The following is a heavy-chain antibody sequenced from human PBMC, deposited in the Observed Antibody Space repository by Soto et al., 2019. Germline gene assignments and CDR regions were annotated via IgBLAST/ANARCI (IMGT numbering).Heavy chain of an antibody. Sequence: PGGSLRLSCAASGFTFSSYGMHWVRQAPGKGLEWVAVISYDGSNKYYADSVKGRFTISRDNSKNTLYLQMNSLRAEDTAVYYCAKAPLRYCSGGSCYGYFQHWGQGTLVTVPS. CDR3: AKAPLRYCSGGSCYGYFQH. CDR1: GFTFSSYG. D-gene: IGHD2-15*01. CDR2: ISYDGSNK. J-gene: IGHJ1*01. V-gene: IGHV3-30*18.